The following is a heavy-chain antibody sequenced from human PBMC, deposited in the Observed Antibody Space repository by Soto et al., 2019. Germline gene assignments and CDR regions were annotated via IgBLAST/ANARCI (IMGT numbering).Heavy chain of an antibody. V-gene: IGHV4-30-4*01. CDR3: ARGSDVLARGATFFDY. CDR2: SSSSGNT. CDR1: GGSISNSDYF. Sequence: QVPLQESGPGLVKPLQTLSLTCTVSGGSISNSDYFWSWIRQSPGQGLECIGYSSSSGNTYYNPSLKSRATLSVDTSQNQFSLRLTSVTVEDTAVYYCARGSDVLARGATFFDYWGQGTLVTVSS. J-gene: IGHJ4*02. D-gene: IGHD3-10*01.